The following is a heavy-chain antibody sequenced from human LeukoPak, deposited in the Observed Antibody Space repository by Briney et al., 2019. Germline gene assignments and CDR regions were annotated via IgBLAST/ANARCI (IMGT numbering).Heavy chain of an antibody. CDR3: ARHNYGDFDL. CDR1: GFTVSNNY. CDR2: ISGGGST. Sequence: GGSLRLSCAASGFTVSNNYMSRVRQAPGKGLEWVSVISGGGSTYYADSVKGRFTISRDNSKNTLHLQMNSLRAEDSAVYYCARHNYGDFDLWGQGTLATVSS. V-gene: IGHV3-66*04. D-gene: IGHD4-17*01. J-gene: IGHJ4*02.